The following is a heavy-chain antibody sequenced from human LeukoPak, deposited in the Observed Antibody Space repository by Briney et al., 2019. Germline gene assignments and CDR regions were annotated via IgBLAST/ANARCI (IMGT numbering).Heavy chain of an antibody. CDR3: ARDLDYGGYSNFDY. J-gene: IGHJ4*02. CDR2: IKSDGSST. CDR1: GFTFSSYW. Sequence: GGSLRLSCAASGFTFSSYWMHWVRQAPGKGLVWVSRIKSDGSSTSYADSVKGRFTISRDNAKNTLYLQMNSLRAEDTAVYYCARDLDYGGYSNFDYWGQGTLATVSS. D-gene: IGHD4-23*01. V-gene: IGHV3-74*01.